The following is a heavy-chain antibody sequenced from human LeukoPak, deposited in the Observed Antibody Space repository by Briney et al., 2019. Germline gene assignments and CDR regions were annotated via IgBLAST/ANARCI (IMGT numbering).Heavy chain of an antibody. CDR1: GHTFTGYY. CDR2: INANSGDT. J-gene: IGHJ4*02. D-gene: IGHD3-22*01. Sequence: VASVKVSCKASGHTFTGYYMHWVRQAPGQGLEWMGWINANSGDTNYAQKFQGRVTMTRDTSISTAYMELSRLRSDDTAVYYCASGAYDSSGYFSDALFDYWGQGTLVTVSS. CDR3: ASGAYDSSGYFSDALFDY. V-gene: IGHV1-2*02.